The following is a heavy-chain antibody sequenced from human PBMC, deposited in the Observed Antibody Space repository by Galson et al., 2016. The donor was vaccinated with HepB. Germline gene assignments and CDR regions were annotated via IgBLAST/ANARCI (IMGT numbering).Heavy chain of an antibody. V-gene: IGHV3-48*03. CDR2: ISDSGDTT. Sequence: SLRLSCAASGFSFSSFWMSWVRQAPGKGLEWLSYISDSGDTTYYADSGKGRSTVSRDNADSSLYLQLHGLRADDTAIYYCARGDPGITWFLWDHWGQGTLVTVSS. D-gene: IGHD3-10*01. CDR3: ARGDPGITWFLWDH. J-gene: IGHJ4*02. CDR1: GFSFSSFW.